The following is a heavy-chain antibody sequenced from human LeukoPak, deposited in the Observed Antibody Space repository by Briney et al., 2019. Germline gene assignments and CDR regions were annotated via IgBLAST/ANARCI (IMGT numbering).Heavy chain of an antibody. CDR2: NSGSGGST. V-gene: IGHV3-23*01. Sequence: GGSLRLSCAASGFTFSIYAMNWVRQAPGKGLEWVSTNSGSGGSTYYADSVKGRFIISRDNSKNTLYLQMNSLRAEDTAVYYCAKDDFSGSPRVPDYWGQGTLVSVSS. CDR3: AKDDFSGSPRVPDY. D-gene: IGHD4-11*01. J-gene: IGHJ4*02. CDR1: GFTFSIYA.